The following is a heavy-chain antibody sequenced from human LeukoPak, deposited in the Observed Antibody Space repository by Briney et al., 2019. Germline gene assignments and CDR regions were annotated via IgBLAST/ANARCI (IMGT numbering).Heavy chain of an antibody. D-gene: IGHD4-17*01. V-gene: IGHV3-23*01. CDR1: QFNFNNFG. CDR2: ITGNGGST. J-gene: IGHJ3*02. Sequence: GGSLRLSCTTSQFNFNNFGMTWVRQAPGKGLEWVSSITGNGGSTQYADSVQGRFAISRDNSRNTLYLQMNSLRAEDTAVYYCAKDPNGDYIGTFDIWAKGQWSPSLQ. CDR3: AKDPNGDYIGTFDI.